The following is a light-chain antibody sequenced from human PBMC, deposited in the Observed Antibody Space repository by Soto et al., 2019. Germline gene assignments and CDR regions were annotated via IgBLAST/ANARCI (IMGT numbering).Light chain of an antibody. J-gene: IGKJ5*01. Sequence: EIVLTQSPATLSLSPGERATLSCRASQSVTSYLAWYQQRPGQAPRLLIYDASRRATGIPARFSGSGSGTEFTLTISSLQPEDSATYYCRQHNSFPITFGQGTRLEIK. CDR3: RQHNSFPIT. CDR2: DAS. CDR1: QSVTSY. V-gene: IGKV3-11*01.